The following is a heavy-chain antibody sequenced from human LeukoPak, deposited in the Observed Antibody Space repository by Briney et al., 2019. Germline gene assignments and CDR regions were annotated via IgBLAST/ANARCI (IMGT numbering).Heavy chain of an antibody. CDR1: GGTFSSYA. Sequence: ASVKVSCKASGGTFSSYAISWVRQTPGQGLEWMGWMNPNSGNTGYAQKFQGRVTITRNTSISTAYMELSSLRSEDTAVYYCASSTGDDAFDIWGQGTMVTVSS. CDR3: ASSTGDDAFDI. CDR2: MNPNSGNT. J-gene: IGHJ3*02. D-gene: IGHD7-27*01. V-gene: IGHV1-8*03.